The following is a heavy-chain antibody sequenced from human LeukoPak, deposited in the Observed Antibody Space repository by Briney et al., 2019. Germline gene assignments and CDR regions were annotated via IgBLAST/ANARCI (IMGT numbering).Heavy chain of an antibody. CDR3: ARDRGHGSTADWFDP. J-gene: IGHJ5*02. Sequence: ASVKVSCKASGYTFTNYGISWVRQAPGQGLEWMGWISAYNGNTNYVQKLQGRVTMTTDTSTNTAYMELRSLRSDDTAVYYCARDRGHGSTADWFDPWGQGTLVTVSS. CDR2: ISAYNGNT. D-gene: IGHD1-14*01. V-gene: IGHV1-18*01. CDR1: GYTFTNYG.